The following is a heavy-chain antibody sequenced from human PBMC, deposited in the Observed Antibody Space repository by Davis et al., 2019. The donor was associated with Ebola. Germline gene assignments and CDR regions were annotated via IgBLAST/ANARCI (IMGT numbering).Heavy chain of an antibody. CDR2: IYYSGST. CDR3: ARDYGSGSYPLRWFDP. V-gene: IGHV4-31*03. Sequence: PSETLSLTCTVSGGSISSGGYYWSWIRQHPGKGLEWIGYIYYSGSTYYNPSLKSRVTISVDTSKNQFSLKLSSVTAADTAVYYCARDYGSGSYPLRWFDPWGQGTLVTVSS. J-gene: IGHJ5*02. CDR1: GGSISSGGYY. D-gene: IGHD3-10*01.